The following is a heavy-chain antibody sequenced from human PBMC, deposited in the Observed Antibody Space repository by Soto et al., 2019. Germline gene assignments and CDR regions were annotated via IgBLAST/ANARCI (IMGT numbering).Heavy chain of an antibody. CDR3: AKTRGAMIYAISVYGMDV. CDR2: ISGSADST. Sequence: EVQLLEPGGGFIHPGGSLRLSCAASGFSFSSFAMNWVRQAPGKGLEWVSIISGSADSTFYADSVKGRFTISSDNSKSTLYMQINSLRAEDTAVYYCAKTRGAMIYAISVYGMDVWGQGTTVTVSS. D-gene: IGHD2-8*01. V-gene: IGHV3-23*01. J-gene: IGHJ6*02. CDR1: GFSFSSFA.